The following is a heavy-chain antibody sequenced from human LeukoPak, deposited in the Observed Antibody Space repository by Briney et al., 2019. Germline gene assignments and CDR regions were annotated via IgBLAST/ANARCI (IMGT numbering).Heavy chain of an antibody. CDR2: VDAGATST. V-gene: IGHV3-48*03. CDR3: VRGRLLRSMKYFDS. Sequence: HPGGSLRLSCAASGFPVNKYEIHWVRQAPGKGLEWISYVDAGATSTNYADSVWGRFTLSRDNAQNSVHPQMSSLRDEDTAVYYCVRGRLLRSMKYFDSWGQGVQVTVSS. J-gene: IGHJ4*02. D-gene: IGHD2-15*01. CDR1: GFPVNKYE.